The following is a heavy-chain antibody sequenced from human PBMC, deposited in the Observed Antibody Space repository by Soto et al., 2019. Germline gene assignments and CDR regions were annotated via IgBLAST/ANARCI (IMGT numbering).Heavy chain of an antibody. V-gene: IGHV3-30*18. D-gene: IGHD6-19*01. Sequence: QVQLVESGGGVVQPGRSLRLSCAAFGFTFSGYGMHWVRQAPGEGLEWVAVISYDGSNEYYADSVKGRFTISRDNSKNTLYLQMNSLRPEDTAVYYCAKDRGWAPFDNWGQGTLVTVSS. CDR3: AKDRGWAPFDN. CDR2: ISYDGSNE. J-gene: IGHJ4*02. CDR1: GFTFSGYG.